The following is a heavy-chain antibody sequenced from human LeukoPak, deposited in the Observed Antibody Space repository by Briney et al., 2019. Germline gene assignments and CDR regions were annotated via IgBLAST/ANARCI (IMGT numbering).Heavy chain of an antibody. J-gene: IGHJ5*02. CDR3: ARAPGYDILTGYFPNWFDP. V-gene: IGHV4-59*01. Sequence: PSETLCLTCTLSGGSICRYYWSRIRQPPGNGLEWMCDMYYRGSTNYNPSLKSRVTISVDTSKNQFSLNLSSVTAADTAVYYCARAPGYDILTGYFPNWFDPWGQGTLVTVSS. CDR1: GGSICRYY. CDR2: MYYRGST. D-gene: IGHD3-9*01.